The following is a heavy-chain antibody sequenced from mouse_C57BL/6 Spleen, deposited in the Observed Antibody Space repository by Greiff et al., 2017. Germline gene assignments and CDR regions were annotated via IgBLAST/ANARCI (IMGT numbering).Heavy chain of an antibody. J-gene: IGHJ1*03. V-gene: IGHV1-82*01. CDR3: ARGATVVDG. D-gene: IGHD1-1*01. Sequence: QVQLKESGPELVKPGASVKISCKASGYAFSSSWMNWVKQRPGKGLEWIGRIYPGDGDTNYNGKFKGKATLTADKSTSTAYMQLSSLTSEDSAVYFCARGATVVDGWGTGTTVTVSS. CDR1: GYAFSSSW. CDR2: IYPGDGDT.